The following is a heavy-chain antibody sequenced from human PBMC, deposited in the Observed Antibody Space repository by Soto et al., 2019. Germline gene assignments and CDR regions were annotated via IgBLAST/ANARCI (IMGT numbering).Heavy chain of an antibody. CDR3: AREGKLLDIVVGSEFYGMDV. CDR2: IYYSGST. CDR1: GGSISSGGYY. Sequence: SETLSLTCTVSGGSISSGGYYWSWIRQPPGKGLEWIGYIYYSGSTYYNPSLKSRVTISVDTSKNQFSLKLSSVTAADTAVYYCAREGKLLDIVVGSEFYGMDVWGQGTTVTVSS. J-gene: IGHJ6*02. D-gene: IGHD2-2*01. V-gene: IGHV4-30-4*01.